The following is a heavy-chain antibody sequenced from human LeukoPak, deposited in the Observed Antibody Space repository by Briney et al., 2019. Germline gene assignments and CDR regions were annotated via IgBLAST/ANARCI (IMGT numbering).Heavy chain of an antibody. V-gene: IGHV3-48*03. D-gene: IGHD5-12*01. CDR1: GFTFSSYE. CDR2: ISSSGSTI. Sequence: PGGSLRLSCAASGFTFSSYEMNWVRQAPGKGLEWVSYISSSGSTIYYADSVKGRFTISRDNAKNSLYLQMNSLRAEDTAVYYCASTIVASLWAFDIWGQGTMVTVSS. J-gene: IGHJ3*02. CDR3: ASTIVASLWAFDI.